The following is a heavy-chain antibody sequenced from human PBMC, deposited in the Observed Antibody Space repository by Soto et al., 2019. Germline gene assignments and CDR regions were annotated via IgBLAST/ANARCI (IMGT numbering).Heavy chain of an antibody. CDR1: GFTFSSYA. D-gene: IGHD3-9*01. CDR3: AKDLFWHYDILTGSIPFDP. J-gene: IGHJ5*02. Sequence: GGSLRLSCAASGFTFSSYAMSWVRQAPGKGLEWVSAISGSGGSTYYADSVKGRFTISRDNSKNTLYLQMNSLRAEDTAVYYCAKDLFWHYDILTGSIPFDPWGQGTLVTVSS. CDR2: ISGSGGST. V-gene: IGHV3-23*01.